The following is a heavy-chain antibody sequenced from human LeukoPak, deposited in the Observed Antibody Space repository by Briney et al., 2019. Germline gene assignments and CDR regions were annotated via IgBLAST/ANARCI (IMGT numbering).Heavy chain of an antibody. J-gene: IGHJ1*01. D-gene: IGHD6-19*01. V-gene: IGHV4-61*01. CDR3: ASSIAGADHSAEYFQH. CDR1: GGSVSSGSYY. Sequence: SETLSLTCTVSGGSVSSGSYYWSWIRQPPGKGLEWIGYIHYSGSTNYNPSLKSRVTISVDTSKNQFSLKLSSVTAADTAVYYCASSIAGADHSAEYFQHWGQGTLVTVSS. CDR2: IHYSGST.